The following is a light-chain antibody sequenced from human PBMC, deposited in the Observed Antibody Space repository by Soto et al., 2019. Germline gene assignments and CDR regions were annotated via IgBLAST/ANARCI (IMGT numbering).Light chain of an antibody. V-gene: IGKV3D-15*01. Sequence: VLTQSPATLSLSPGERATLSCRASLNVNSYLAWYQQKPGQAPRLLVYGASGRATDIPDRFSGSGSGTEFTLTISSLLSEDFAVYSCQQYNNWPLTFGGGTKVDIK. CDR3: QQYNNWPLT. CDR2: GAS. CDR1: LNVNSY. J-gene: IGKJ4*01.